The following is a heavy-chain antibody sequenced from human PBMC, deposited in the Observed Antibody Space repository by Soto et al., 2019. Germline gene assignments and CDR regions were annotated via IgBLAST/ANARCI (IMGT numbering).Heavy chain of an antibody. CDR1: GFTFSSYG. D-gene: IGHD2-2*02. Sequence: GGSLRLSCAASGFTFSSYGMHWVRQAPGKGLEWVAVISYDGSNKYYADSVKGRFTISRDNSKNTLYLQMNSLRAEDTAVYYCAKVYCSSTSCYTLADQYYYYGMDVWCQGTTVTVSS. CDR3: AKVYCSSTSCYTLADQYYYYGMDV. CDR2: ISYDGSNK. J-gene: IGHJ6*02. V-gene: IGHV3-30*18.